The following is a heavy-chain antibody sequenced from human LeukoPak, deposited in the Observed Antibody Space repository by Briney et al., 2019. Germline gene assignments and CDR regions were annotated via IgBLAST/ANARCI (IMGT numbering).Heavy chain of an antibody. J-gene: IGHJ5*02. V-gene: IGHV3-23*01. CDR3: AKDQYDSSGYYNRFDP. CDR1: GFTFSGYA. D-gene: IGHD3-22*01. CDR2: ISGSGDFT. Sequence: GGSLRLSCAASGFTFSGYAMTWVRQAPGKGLEWVSGISGSGDFTYYADSVKGRFTVSRDKSKNTLSLQMSSLRAEDTAVYYCAKDQYDSSGYYNRFDPWGQGTLVTVSS.